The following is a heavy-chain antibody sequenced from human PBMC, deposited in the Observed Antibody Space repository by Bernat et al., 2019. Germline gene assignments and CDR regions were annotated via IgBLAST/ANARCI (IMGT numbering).Heavy chain of an antibody. CDR3: APESPPYYYDSSGYMA. Sequence: QVQLQESGPGLVKPSETLSLTCTVSGGSISSYYWSWIRQPAGKGLEWIGRIYTSGSTNYNPSLKSRVTMSVDTSKNQFSLKLSSVTAADTAVYYCAPESPPYYYDSSGYMAWGQGTLVTVSS. V-gene: IGHV4-4*07. CDR2: IYTSGST. D-gene: IGHD3-22*01. J-gene: IGHJ4*02. CDR1: GGSISSYY.